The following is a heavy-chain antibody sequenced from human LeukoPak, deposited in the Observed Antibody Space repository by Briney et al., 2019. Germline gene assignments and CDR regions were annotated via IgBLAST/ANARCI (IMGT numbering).Heavy chain of an antibody. D-gene: IGHD3-10*01. Sequence: ASVKVSCKASGYTFTGYYMHWVRQAPGQGLEWMGRINPNSGGTNYAQKFQGRVTMTRDTSISTAYMDLSRLRSDDTAVYYCARDLDYYGSGSYGDWGQGTLVTVSS. CDR1: GYTFTGYY. CDR2: INPNSGGT. CDR3: ARDLDYYGSGSYGD. J-gene: IGHJ4*02. V-gene: IGHV1-2*06.